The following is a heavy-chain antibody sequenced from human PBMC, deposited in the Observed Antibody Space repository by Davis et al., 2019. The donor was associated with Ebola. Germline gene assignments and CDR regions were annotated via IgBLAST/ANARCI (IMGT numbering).Heavy chain of an antibody. CDR1: GFTFSSYG. V-gene: IGHV3-30*18. D-gene: IGHD3-3*01. Sequence: GESLKISCAASGFTFSSYGMHWVRQAPGKGLEWVAVISYDGSNKYYADSVKGRFTISRDNSKNTLYLQMNSLRAEDTAVYYCAKPGLLAITIFLPEWGQGTLVTVSS. CDR3: AKPGLLAITIFLPE. J-gene: IGHJ4*02. CDR2: ISYDGSNK.